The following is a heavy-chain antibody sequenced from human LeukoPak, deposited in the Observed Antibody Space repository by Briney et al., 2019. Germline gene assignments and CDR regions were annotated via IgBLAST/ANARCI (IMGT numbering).Heavy chain of an antibody. Sequence: PGGSLRLSCAASGFTFSSYSMNWVRQAPGKGLEWVSYISSSSSTIYYADSVKGRFTISRDNAKNSLYLQMNSLRAEDTALYYCAKDMGRYDILTGLSGGFDYWGQGTLVTVSS. D-gene: IGHD3-9*01. J-gene: IGHJ4*02. CDR3: AKDMGRYDILTGLSGGFDY. CDR2: ISSSSSTI. CDR1: GFTFSSYS. V-gene: IGHV3-48*04.